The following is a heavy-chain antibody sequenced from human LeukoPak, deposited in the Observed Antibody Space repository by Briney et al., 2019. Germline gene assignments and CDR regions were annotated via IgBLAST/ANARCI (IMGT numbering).Heavy chain of an antibody. Sequence: QPGGSLRLPCAASGLTFSSYEMNWVRQAPGKGLEWISYISSASNMIYYAESVKGRFTISRDNAKNSLYLQMNSLRAEDTAVYYCATASGSWYRYYFDSWGQGTLVTVSS. J-gene: IGHJ4*02. CDR2: ISSASNMI. D-gene: IGHD6-13*01. CDR3: ATASGSWYRYYFDS. CDR1: GLTFSSYE. V-gene: IGHV3-48*03.